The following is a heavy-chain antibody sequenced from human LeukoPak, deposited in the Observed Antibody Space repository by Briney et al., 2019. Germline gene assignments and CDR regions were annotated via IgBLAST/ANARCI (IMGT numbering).Heavy chain of an antibody. D-gene: IGHD6-13*01. Sequence: GGSLRLSCAASGITFSSYWMSWVRQAPGKGLEWVANIKEDGSEKYYVDSVKGRFTISRDNAKNSLYLQMNSLRAEDTAVYYCARELREGAAAGHFDYRGQGTLVTVSS. CDR3: ARELREGAAAGHFDY. CDR2: IKEDGSEK. V-gene: IGHV3-7*01. CDR1: GITFSSYW. J-gene: IGHJ4*02.